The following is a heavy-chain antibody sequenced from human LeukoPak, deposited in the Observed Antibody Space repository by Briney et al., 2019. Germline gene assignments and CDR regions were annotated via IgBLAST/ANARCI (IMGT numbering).Heavy chain of an antibody. CDR3: ARAAYYYDSSGYFHDAFDI. V-gene: IGHV4-4*02. J-gene: IGHJ3*02. D-gene: IGHD3-22*01. CDR2: FFHSGST. Sequence: SETLSLTCAVSGGSISSSYWWSWVRQPPGKGLEWIGEFFHSGSTNYNPSLKSRVTISVDKSRNQFSLRLSSVTAADTAVYYCARAAYYYDSSGYFHDAFDIWGQGTMVTVSS. CDR1: GGSISSSYW.